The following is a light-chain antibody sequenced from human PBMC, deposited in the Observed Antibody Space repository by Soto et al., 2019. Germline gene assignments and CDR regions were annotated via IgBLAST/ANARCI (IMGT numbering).Light chain of an antibody. CDR2: AGS. V-gene: IGLV2-23*01. CDR3: CSYAGSSTPVV. CDR1: SSDVGSYNL. J-gene: IGLJ2*01. Sequence: QSVLTQPASVSGSPGQSITISCTGTSSDVGSYNLDSWYQQHPGKAPKLMIYAGSKRPSGVSNRFSGSKSGNTASLTISGLQAEDEADYYCCSYAGSSTPVVFGGGTKVTVL.